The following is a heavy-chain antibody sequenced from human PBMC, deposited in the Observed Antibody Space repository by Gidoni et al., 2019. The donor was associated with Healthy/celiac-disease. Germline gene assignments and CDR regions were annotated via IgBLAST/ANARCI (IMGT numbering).Heavy chain of an antibody. Sequence: EVQLVESGGGLVKPGGSLRLSCAASGFPFSNAWLSWVRQAPGKGLEWVGRIKSKTDGGTTDYAAPVKGRFTISRDDSKNTLYLQMNSLKTEDTAVYYCTRYSSGWYAFDYWGQGTLVTVSS. CDR2: IKSKTDGGTT. V-gene: IGHV3-15*01. D-gene: IGHD6-19*01. CDR3: TRYSSGWYAFDY. J-gene: IGHJ4*02. CDR1: GFPFSNAW.